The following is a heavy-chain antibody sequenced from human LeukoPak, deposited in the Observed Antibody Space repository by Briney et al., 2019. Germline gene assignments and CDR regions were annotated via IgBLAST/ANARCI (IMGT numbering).Heavy chain of an antibody. CDR2: INSDGSST. Sequence: HPGGSLRLSCAASGFTFSSYGMHWVRQAPGKGLVWVSRINSDGSSTSYADSVKGRFTISRDNAKNTLFLQMNSLRPEDTAVYYCARGNYYGMDVWGQGTTVTVSS. J-gene: IGHJ6*02. V-gene: IGHV3-74*01. CDR1: GFTFSSYG. CDR3: ARGNYYGMDV.